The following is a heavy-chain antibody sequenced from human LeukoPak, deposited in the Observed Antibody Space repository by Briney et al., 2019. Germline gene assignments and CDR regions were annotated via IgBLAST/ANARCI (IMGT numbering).Heavy chain of an antibody. J-gene: IGHJ5*02. D-gene: IGHD5-18*01. CDR2: ISSSSSTI. Sequence: GSLRLSCAASGFTFSSYSMNWVRQAPGKGLEWVSYISSSSSTIYYADSVKGRFTISRDNAKNSLYLQMNSLRAEDTAVYYCARSGVDTAMVSWFDPWGQGTLVTVSS. CDR1: GFTFSSYS. V-gene: IGHV3-48*01. CDR3: ARSGVDTAMVSWFDP.